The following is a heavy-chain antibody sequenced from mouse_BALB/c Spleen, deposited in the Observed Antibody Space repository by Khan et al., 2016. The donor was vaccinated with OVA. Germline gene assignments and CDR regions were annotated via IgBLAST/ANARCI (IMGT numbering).Heavy chain of an antibody. CDR2: INPNNGGT. V-gene: IGHV1-26*01. Sequence: VQLQQSGPDLVKPGASVKISCKASGYSFTGYYMYWVKQSPGKSLEWIGRINPNNGGTSFNQKFKGKAILTVDKSSNTAYMELSSQTSEDSEVYYCTRVDAAYWGQGTLVTVSA. CDR1: GYSFTGYY. CDR3: TRVDAAY. J-gene: IGHJ3*01.